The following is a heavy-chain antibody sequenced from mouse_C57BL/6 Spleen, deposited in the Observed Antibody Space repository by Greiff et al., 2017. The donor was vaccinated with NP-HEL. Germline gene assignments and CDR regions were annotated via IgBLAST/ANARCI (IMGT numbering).Heavy chain of an antibody. J-gene: IGHJ4*01. CDR3: ARGLLYAMDY. CDR1: GYSFTGYY. D-gene: IGHD1-1*01. Sequence: EVQLQQSGPELVKPGASVKISCKASGYSFTGYYMNWVKQSPEKSLEWIGEINPSTGGTTYNQKFKAKATLTVDKSSSTAYMQLKSLTSEDSAVYYCARGLLYAMDYWGQGTSVTVSS. V-gene: IGHV1-42*01. CDR2: INPSTGGT.